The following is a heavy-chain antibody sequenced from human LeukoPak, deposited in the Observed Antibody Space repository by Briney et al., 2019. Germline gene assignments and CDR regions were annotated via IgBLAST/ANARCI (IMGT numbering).Heavy chain of an antibody. CDR2: VNHSGST. Sequence: SETLPLTCAVYGGSFSGYYWSWISQPPGKGLEWIGEVNHSGSTNYNPSLKSRVTISVDTSKNQFSLKLSSVTAADTAVYYCARGCGFYYGSGSYCYWGQGTLVTVSS. CDR3: ARGCGFYYGSGSYCY. CDR1: GGSFSGYY. J-gene: IGHJ4*02. V-gene: IGHV4-34*01. D-gene: IGHD3-10*01.